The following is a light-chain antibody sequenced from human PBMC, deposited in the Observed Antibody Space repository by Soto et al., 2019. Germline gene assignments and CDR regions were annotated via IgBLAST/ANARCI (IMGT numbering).Light chain of an antibody. CDR2: DVS. CDR1: SSDVGGYNY. CDR3: SSYTSGSTGV. V-gene: IGLV2-14*03. Sequence: QSVLTQPASVSGSPGQSITISCTGTSSDVGGYNYVSWYQQHPGKAPKLMIYDVSNRPSGVSNRFSGSKSGNPASLTISGHQAEDEADYYCSSYTSGSTGVFGTGTKLTVL. J-gene: IGLJ1*01.